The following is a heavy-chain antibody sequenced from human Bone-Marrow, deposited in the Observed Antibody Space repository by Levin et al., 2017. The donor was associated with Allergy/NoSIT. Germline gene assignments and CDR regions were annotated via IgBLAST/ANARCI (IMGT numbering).Heavy chain of an antibody. CDR1: GFTFSTYG. Sequence: GESLKISCAASGFTFSTYGLHWVRQAPGKGLEWVAVISYDGTNKYYADSVKGRFTISRDNSKNTLYLQMNSLRAEDTAVFYCARAGTAMSTGALDIWGQGTVVTVSS. CDR3: ARAGTAMSTGALDI. V-gene: IGHV3-30*03. D-gene: IGHD5-18*01. J-gene: IGHJ3*02. CDR2: ISYDGTNK.